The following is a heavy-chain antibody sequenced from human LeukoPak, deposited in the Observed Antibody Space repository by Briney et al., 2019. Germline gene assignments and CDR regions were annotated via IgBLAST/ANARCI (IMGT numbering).Heavy chain of an antibody. CDR2: TEEDGNEK. D-gene: IGHD5-12*01. Sequence: PGGSLRLYCAASGLTFSRYWMTWVRQAPGKGLEWVANTEEDGNEKYYVDSVKGRFTISRDNAKNSLYLQMNSLRAEDTALYYCAREKGYSGYDLGTSDAFDIWGQGTMVTVSS. V-gene: IGHV3-7*03. CDR1: GLTFSRYW. J-gene: IGHJ3*02. CDR3: AREKGYSGYDLGTSDAFDI.